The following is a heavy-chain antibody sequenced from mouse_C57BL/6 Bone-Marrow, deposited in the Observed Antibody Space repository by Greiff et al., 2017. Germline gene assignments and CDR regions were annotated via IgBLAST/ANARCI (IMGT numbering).Heavy chain of an antibody. CDR1: GYTFTDYY. Sequence: QVQLKQSGAELVRPGASVKLSCKASGYTFTDYYINWAKQRPGQGLEWIARIYPGSGNTYYNEKFKGKATLTAEKSSSTAYMQLSSLTSEDSAVYFCARYTGTSMDYWGQGTSVTVSS. J-gene: IGHJ4*01. CDR3: ARYTGTSMDY. D-gene: IGHD4-1*01. CDR2: IYPGSGNT. V-gene: IGHV1-76*01.